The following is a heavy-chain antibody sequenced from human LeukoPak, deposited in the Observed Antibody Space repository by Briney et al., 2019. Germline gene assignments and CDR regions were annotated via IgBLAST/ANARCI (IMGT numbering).Heavy chain of an antibody. CDR2: IYHSGST. CDR1: GGSISSGGYY. J-gene: IGHJ6*03. V-gene: IGHV4-30-2*01. CDR3: ARDSSHCSSTSCYPSGVYYYYMDV. Sequence: PSETLSLTCTVSGGSISSGGYYWSWLRQPPGKGLEWIGYIYHSGSTYYNPSLKSRVTISVDRSKNQFSLKLSSVTAADTAVYYCARDSSHCSSTSCYPSGVYYYYMDVWGKGTTVTVSS. D-gene: IGHD2-2*01.